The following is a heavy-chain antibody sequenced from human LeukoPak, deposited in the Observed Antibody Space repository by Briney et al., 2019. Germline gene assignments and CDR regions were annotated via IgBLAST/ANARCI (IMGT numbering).Heavy chain of an antibody. D-gene: IGHD3-22*01. CDR3: AKGYDSSGFYLDS. CDR1: GFTFSGYG. J-gene: IGHJ4*02. Sequence: GGSLRLSCTTSGFTFSGYGMHWVRQSPGKGLEWVAYMRNDESTEYYAESVKGRFTISRDNSKNTLYLAMNSLRREDTAVYYCAKGYDSSGFYLDSWGQGTLVTVSS. CDR2: MRNDESTE. V-gene: IGHV3-30*02.